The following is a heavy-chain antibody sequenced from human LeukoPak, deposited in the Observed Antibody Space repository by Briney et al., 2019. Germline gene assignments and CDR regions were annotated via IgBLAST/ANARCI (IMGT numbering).Heavy chain of an antibody. Sequence: PGGSLRLSCAASGFTFSSYWMHWVRQAPGKGLVWVSRINGDGSTTTYADFVRGRFTISRDNAKNTLYLQMNSLRADDTAVYYCASPRYDYVWGGYLDYWGQGTLVTVSS. CDR3: ASPRYDYVWGGYLDY. J-gene: IGHJ4*02. CDR2: INGDGSTT. D-gene: IGHD3-16*02. CDR1: GFTFSSYW. V-gene: IGHV3-74*01.